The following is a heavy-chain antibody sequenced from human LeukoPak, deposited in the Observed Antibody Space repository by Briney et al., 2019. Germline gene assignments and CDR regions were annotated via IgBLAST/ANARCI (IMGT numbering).Heavy chain of an antibody. J-gene: IGHJ6*03. CDR1: GGTFSSYA. CDR2: IIPIFGTA. CDR3: ARRYYYYMDV. V-gene: IGHV1-69*13. Sequence: GASVEVSCKASGGTFSSYAISWVRQAPGQGLEWMGGIIPIFGTANYAQKFQGRVTITADESTSTAYMELSSLRSEDTAVYYCARRYYYYMDVWGKGTTVTVSS.